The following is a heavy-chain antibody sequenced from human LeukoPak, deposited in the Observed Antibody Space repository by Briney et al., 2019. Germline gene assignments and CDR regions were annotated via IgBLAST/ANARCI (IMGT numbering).Heavy chain of an antibody. CDR2: IIPIFGTA. J-gene: IGHJ4*02. D-gene: IGHD1-26*01. Sequence: GASVKVSCKASGGTFSSYAISWVRQAPGQGLEWMGGIIPIFGTANYAQKFQGRVTITTDESTSTAYMELSSLISEDTAVYYCAIIVGATTWGGFDYWGQGTLVTVSS. CDR1: GGTFSSYA. CDR3: AIIVGATTWGGFDY. V-gene: IGHV1-69*05.